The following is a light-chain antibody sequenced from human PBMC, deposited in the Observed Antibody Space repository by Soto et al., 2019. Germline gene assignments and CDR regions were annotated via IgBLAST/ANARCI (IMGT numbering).Light chain of an antibody. J-gene: IGKJ5*01. Sequence: EIVMTQSPATLSLSPGKRATLSYRASQSVNTNLAWYQQKPGQPTRLIIFGASIRATGVPDRFSGSGSGTEFTLSISSLQSEDSAVYYCQQRNVWQPVTFGQGTRLEIK. CDR1: QSVNTN. CDR2: GAS. V-gene: IGKV3-15*01. CDR3: QQRNVWQPVT.